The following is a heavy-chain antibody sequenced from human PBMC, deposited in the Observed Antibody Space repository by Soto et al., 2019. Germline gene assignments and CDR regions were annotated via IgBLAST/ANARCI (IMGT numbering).Heavy chain of an antibody. V-gene: IGHV3-9*01. CDR2: IGWNSGSI. Sequence: GGSLRLSCAASGFTFDDYAMHWVRQAPGKGLEWVSGIGWNSGSIDYADSVKGRFTISRDNAKNSLYLQMNSLKAEDTALYYCAKDDSGYPDYWGQGTLVTVSS. J-gene: IGHJ4*02. D-gene: IGHD3-9*01. CDR1: GFTFDDYA. CDR3: AKDDSGYPDY.